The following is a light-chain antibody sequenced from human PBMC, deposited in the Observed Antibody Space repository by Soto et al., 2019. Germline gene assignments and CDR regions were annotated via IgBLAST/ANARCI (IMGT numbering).Light chain of an antibody. CDR3: QQRRSWPIT. V-gene: IGKV3-11*01. J-gene: IGKJ5*01. CDR2: DAS. Sequence: EIVLTQSPATLSLSPGERATLSCSASQSVDSYLAWYQQKPGQAPRLRIYDASNMATGIPARFSGSGSETCFTLTISSIAPEDFGVYYCQQRRSWPITFGQGTRLEIK. CDR1: QSVDSY.